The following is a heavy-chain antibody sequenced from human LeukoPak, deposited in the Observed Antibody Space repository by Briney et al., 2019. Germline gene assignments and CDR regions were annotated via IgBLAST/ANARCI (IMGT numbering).Heavy chain of an antibody. CDR1: GFTFSSYS. D-gene: IGHD3-22*01. J-gene: IGHJ4*02. CDR3: ARAPSYYYDSSGYYYN. Sequence: GGSLRLSCAASGFTFSSYSMNWVRQAPGKGLEWVSSISSSSYINYADSVKGRFTISRDNAKNSLYLQKNSLRAEDTAVYYCARAPSYYYDSSGYYYNWGQGTLVTVSS. V-gene: IGHV3-21*01. CDR2: ISSSSYI.